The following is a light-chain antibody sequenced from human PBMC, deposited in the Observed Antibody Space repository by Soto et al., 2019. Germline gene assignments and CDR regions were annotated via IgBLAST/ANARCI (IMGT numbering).Light chain of an antibody. CDR1: QSISSSY. V-gene: IGKV3-20*01. Sequence: EIVLTQSPGTLSLSPGEGGTLSCRASQSISSSYLAWYQQKPGQSPRLLIYAASSRATGIPDRFSGSGSGTDFTLTISRLEPEDSAVYYCQQYGSSRYTFGQGTKLEI. CDR3: QQYGSSRYT. J-gene: IGKJ2*01. CDR2: AAS.